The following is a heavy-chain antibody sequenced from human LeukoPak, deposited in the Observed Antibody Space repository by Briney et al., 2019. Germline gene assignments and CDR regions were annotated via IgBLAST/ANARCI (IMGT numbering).Heavy chain of an antibody. CDR2: IYHSGST. J-gene: IGHJ3*02. Sequence: SETLSLTCAVSGYSISSGYYWGWIRQPPGKGLEWIGSIYHSGSTYYNPSLKSRVTISVDTSKNQFSLKLSSVAAADTAVYYCARRWSDSSGYYLDAFDIWGQGTMVTVSS. V-gene: IGHV4-38-2*01. CDR1: GYSISSGYY. CDR3: ARRWSDSSGYYLDAFDI. D-gene: IGHD3-22*01.